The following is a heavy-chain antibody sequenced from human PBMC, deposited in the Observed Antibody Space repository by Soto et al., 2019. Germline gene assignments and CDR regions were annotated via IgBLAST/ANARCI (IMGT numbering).Heavy chain of an antibody. V-gene: IGHV4-30-4*01. CDR2: FDKTGKN. J-gene: IGHJ4*03. D-gene: IGHD6-6*01. Sequence: PSQTRSLTCDLAGDFIGSGDYCWTWILQPPGKGFEDFVVFDKTGKNYYNPSLKSVPFITLDTTKSQFILRLTSVTAADTAMYYCARSLSSSSGYFDHWGQGTLVTVSS. CDR1: GDFIGSGDYC. CDR3: ARSLSSSSGYFDH.